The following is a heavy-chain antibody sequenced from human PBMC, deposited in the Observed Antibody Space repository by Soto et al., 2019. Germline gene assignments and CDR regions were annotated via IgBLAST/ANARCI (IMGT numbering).Heavy chain of an antibody. D-gene: IGHD2-2*01. CDR2: FYYSGIT. Sequence: SETLSLTCTVSGVSVNSGDYYWSWIRQPPGKGLEWIGYFYYSGITNYNPSLKSRVTISADTSKNQFSLKLRSVTAADAAVYYCARVSVAVPAPPHHFAYRGQRSPVIVSS. V-gene: IGHV4-61*08. CDR3: ARVSVAVPAPPHHFAY. CDR1: GVSVNSGDYY. J-gene: IGHJ4*02.